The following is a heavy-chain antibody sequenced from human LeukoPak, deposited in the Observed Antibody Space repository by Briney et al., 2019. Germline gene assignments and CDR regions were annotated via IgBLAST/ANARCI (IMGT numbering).Heavy chain of an antibody. V-gene: IGHV1-46*01. CDR2: INPSGGST. J-gene: IGHJ5*02. CDR1: GYTFTSYY. Sequence: ASVKVSCKASGYTFTSYYMHWVRQAPGQGLEWMGIINPSGGSTSYAQKFQGRATMTRDTSISTAYMELSRLRSDDTAVYYCARDRGIFGVVSIYNWFDPWGQGTLVTVSS. CDR3: ARDRGIFGVVSIYNWFDP. D-gene: IGHD3-3*01.